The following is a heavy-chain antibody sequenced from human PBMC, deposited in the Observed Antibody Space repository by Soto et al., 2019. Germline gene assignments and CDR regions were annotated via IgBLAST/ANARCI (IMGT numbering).Heavy chain of an antibody. CDR3: AGGRLRGSSGYYSQYYFDY. V-gene: IGHV1-69*02. D-gene: IGHD3-22*01. J-gene: IGHJ4*02. Sequence: ASVKVSCKASGGTFSSYTISWVRQAPGQGLEWMGRIIPILGIANYAQKFQGRVTITADKSTSTAYMELSSLRSEDTAVYYCAGGRLRGSSGYYSQYYFDYWGQGTLVTVSS. CDR2: IIPILGIA. CDR1: GGTFSSYT.